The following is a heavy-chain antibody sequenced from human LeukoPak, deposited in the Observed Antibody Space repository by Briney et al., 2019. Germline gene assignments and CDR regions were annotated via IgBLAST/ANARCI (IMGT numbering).Heavy chain of an antibody. Sequence: SVKVSCKASGGTFTNYAISWVRQAPGQGLEWMGGIIPIFDTANYAQKFQGRVTITADESTSTGDMELSSLRSEDTAVYYCARYSDPRHGYFDYWGQGTLVTVSS. V-gene: IGHV1-69*01. CDR1: GGTFTNYA. CDR2: IIPIFDTA. CDR3: ARYSDPRHGYFDY. D-gene: IGHD4-17*01. J-gene: IGHJ4*02.